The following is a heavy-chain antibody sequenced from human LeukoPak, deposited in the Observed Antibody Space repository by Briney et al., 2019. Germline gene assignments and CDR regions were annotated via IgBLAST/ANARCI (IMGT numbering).Heavy chain of an antibody. CDR2: IKQDGSEK. J-gene: IGHJ6*02. V-gene: IGHV3-7*01. D-gene: IGHD6-13*01. CDR3: ARDGYSSSWYDYYYYYGMDV. CDR1: GFTFSSYW. Sequence: GGSLRLSCAASGFTFSSYWMSWVRQAPGKGLEWVANIKQDGSEKYYVDSVKGRFTISRDNAKNSLYLQMNSLRAEDTAVYYCARDGYSSSWYDYYYYYGMDVWGQGTTVTVSS.